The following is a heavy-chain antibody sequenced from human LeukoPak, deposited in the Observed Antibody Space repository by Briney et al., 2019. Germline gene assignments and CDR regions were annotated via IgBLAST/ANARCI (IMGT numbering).Heavy chain of an antibody. V-gene: IGHV3-23*01. CDR1: GFTSNTYA. Sequence: GGSLRLSCAASGFTSNTYAMSWVRQAPGKGLEWVSAISGSGANTYYADSVKGRFTISRDSSKNTLYVQMNSLRAEDTAVYYCAKVSSSALDYWGQGTLVAVSS. D-gene: IGHD6-6*01. CDR2: ISGSGANT. J-gene: IGHJ4*02. CDR3: AKVSSSALDY.